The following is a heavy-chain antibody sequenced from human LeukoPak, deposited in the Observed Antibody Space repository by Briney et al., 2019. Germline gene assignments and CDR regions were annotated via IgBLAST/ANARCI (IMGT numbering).Heavy chain of an antibody. CDR3: ARGGHTYGDYYYYYMDV. CDR1: GGSISYYY. J-gene: IGHJ6*03. CDR2: IYYSGST. Sequence: PSETLSLTCTVSGGSISYYYWSWVRQPPGKGLEWIGYIYYSGSTNYNPSLKSRVTISVDTSKNQFSLKLSSVTAADTAVYYCARGGHTYGDYYYYYMDVWGKGTTVTVSS. D-gene: IGHD5-18*01. V-gene: IGHV4-59*08.